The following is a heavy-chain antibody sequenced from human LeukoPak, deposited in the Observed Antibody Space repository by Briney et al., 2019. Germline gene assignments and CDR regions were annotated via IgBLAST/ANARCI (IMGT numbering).Heavy chain of an antibody. CDR1: GGTFSSYA. CDR3: ARDRGQPRYCSSTSCYNPQWFDP. CDR2: IIPIFGTA. D-gene: IGHD2-2*02. J-gene: IGHJ5*02. V-gene: IGHV1-69*13. Sequence: SVKVSCKASGGTFSSYAISWVRQAPGQGLEWTGGIIPIFGTANYAQKFQGRVTITADESTSTAYMELSSLRSEDTAVYYCARDRGQPRYCSSTSCYNPQWFDPWGQGTLVTVSS.